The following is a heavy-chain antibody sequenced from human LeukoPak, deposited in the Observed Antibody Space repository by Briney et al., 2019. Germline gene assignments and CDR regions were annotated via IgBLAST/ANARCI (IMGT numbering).Heavy chain of an antibody. CDR2: IKEDGSEK. D-gene: IGHD1-1*01. CDR1: GFTFSSYW. J-gene: IGHJ4*02. Sequence: GGSLRLSCAASGFTFSSYWMTWVRQAPGKGLEWVANIKEDGSEKHHVDSVRGRFTISRDNSKNSLYLQMNSLRAEDTAVYYCARGTGGDNWGQGALVTVSS. V-gene: IGHV3-7*04. CDR3: ARGTGGDN.